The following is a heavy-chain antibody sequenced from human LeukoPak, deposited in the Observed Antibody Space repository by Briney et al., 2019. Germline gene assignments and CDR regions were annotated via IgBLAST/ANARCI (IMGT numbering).Heavy chain of an antibody. CDR3: ARAEYSSSLGDWFDP. Sequence: SGTLSLTCAVSGGSISSSNWWSWIRQPPGKGLEWIGYIYYSGSTYYNPSLKSRVTISVDTSKNQFSLKLSSVTAADTAVYYCARAEYSSSLGDWFDPWGQGTLVTVSS. J-gene: IGHJ5*02. V-gene: IGHV4-4*02. D-gene: IGHD6-13*01. CDR1: GGSISSSNW. CDR2: IYYSGST.